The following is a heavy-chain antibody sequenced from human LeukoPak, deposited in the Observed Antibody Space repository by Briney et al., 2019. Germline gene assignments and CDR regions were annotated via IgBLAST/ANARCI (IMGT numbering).Heavy chain of an antibody. CDR3: ARVTTVVTPNFFDY. Sequence: GESLKISCRGSGYSFISYWIGWVRQMPGKGLEWMGIIYPGDSDTRYSPSFQGQVTISADKSISTAYLQWSSLKASDTAMYYCARVTTVVTPNFFDYWGQGTLVTVSS. CDR1: GYSFISYW. V-gene: IGHV5-51*01. CDR2: IYPGDSDT. D-gene: IGHD4-23*01. J-gene: IGHJ4*02.